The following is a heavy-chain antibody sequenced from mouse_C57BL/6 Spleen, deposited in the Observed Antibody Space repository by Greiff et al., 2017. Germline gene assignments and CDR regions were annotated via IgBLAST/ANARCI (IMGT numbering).Heavy chain of an antibody. CDR2: IYPGDGDT. CDR3: ARCGDYGNYEAY. J-gene: IGHJ3*01. CDR1: GYAFSSYW. V-gene: IGHV1-80*01. D-gene: IGHD2-1*01. Sequence: QVQLQQSGAELVKPGASVKLSCKASGYAFSSYWMHWVKQRPGKGLEWIGQIYPGDGDTNYNGKFKGKATLTADKSSSTAYMQLSSLTSEDSAVYFCARCGDYGNYEAYWGQGTLVTVSA.